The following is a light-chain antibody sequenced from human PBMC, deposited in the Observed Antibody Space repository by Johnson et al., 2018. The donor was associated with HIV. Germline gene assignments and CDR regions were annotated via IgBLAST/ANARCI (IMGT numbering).Light chain of an antibody. J-gene: IGLJ1*01. Sequence: HSVLTQPPSVSAAPGQKVTISCSGSSSNIGNNYVSWYQQLPGTAPKLLIYDNNKRPSGIPDRFSGSKSGTSATLGITGLQTGDEADYYCGTGDSSLSAGVFGTGTKVTVL. CDR3: GTGDSSLSAGV. CDR2: DNN. V-gene: IGLV1-51*01. CDR1: SSNIGNNY.